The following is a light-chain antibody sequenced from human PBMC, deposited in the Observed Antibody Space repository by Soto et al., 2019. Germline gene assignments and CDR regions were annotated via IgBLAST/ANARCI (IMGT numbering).Light chain of an antibody. V-gene: IGLV2-14*01. CDR3: SSYTSSSTPYV. CDR1: NSDVGAYKY. Sequence: QSALTQPASVSGSPGQSITISCTGTNSDVGAYKYVSWYQQYPGKAPKIIIYEVSYRPSGVSTRFSGSKSGTTASLTISGLQAEDEADYYCSSYTSSSTPYVFGTGTKLTVL. CDR2: EVS. J-gene: IGLJ1*01.